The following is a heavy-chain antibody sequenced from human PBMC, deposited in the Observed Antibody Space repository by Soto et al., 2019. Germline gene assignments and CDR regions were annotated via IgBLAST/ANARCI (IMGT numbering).Heavy chain of an antibody. V-gene: IGHV3-74*01. CDR2: INSDGSTT. J-gene: IGHJ4*02. CDR3: ARGGSGSYSNFDY. D-gene: IGHD3-10*01. CDR1: GFTFSTYW. Sequence: EVQLVESGGGLVQPGWSLRLSCAASGFTFSTYWMHWVRQVPGEGLVWVSRINSDGSTTNYADSVKGRFTISRDNARSTVSLQISSLWAEDTAIYYCARGGSGSYSNFDYWGQGTLVTVSS.